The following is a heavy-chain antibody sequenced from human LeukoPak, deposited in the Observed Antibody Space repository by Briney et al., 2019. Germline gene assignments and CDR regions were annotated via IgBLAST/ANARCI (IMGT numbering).Heavy chain of an antibody. CDR1: GCTFSSYS. Sequence: GGSLRLSCAASGCTFSSYSMNWVRQTPGQGLEWVSYISSSSSTIYYADSVKGRFTISRDNAKNSLYLQMNSLRAEDTAVYYCARDRNAVVPAAIKYWGQGTLVTVSS. V-gene: IGHV3-48*01. CDR2: ISSSSSTI. CDR3: ARDRNAVVPAAIKY. J-gene: IGHJ4*02. D-gene: IGHD2-2*01.